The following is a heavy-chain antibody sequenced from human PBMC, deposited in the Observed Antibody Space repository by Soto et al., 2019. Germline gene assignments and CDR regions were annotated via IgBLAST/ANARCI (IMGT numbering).Heavy chain of an antibody. CDR3: ARDLVAVAGTGDY. Sequence: QVQLVESGGGVVQPGRSLRLSCAASGFTFSSYGMHWVRQAPGKGLEWVAVIWYDGSNKYYADSVKGRFTISRDNSKNTLYLQMNSLRAEDTAVYYCARDLVAVAGTGDYWGQGTLVTVSS. J-gene: IGHJ4*02. V-gene: IGHV3-33*01. D-gene: IGHD6-19*01. CDR1: GFTFSSYG. CDR2: IWYDGSNK.